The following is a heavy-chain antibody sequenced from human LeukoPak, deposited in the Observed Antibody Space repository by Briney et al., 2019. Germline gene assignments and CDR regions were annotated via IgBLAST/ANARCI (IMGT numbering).Heavy chain of an antibody. V-gene: IGHV3-30*02. CDR3: ARSRLVVTAIDY. J-gene: IGHJ4*02. D-gene: IGHD2-21*02. Sequence: GGSLRLSCAASGFTFSSYGMHWVRQAPGKGLEWVAFIRYDGSNKYYADSVKGRFTISRDNSKNMVYLQMGSLRAEDMAVYYCARSRLVVTAIDYWGQGTLVTVSS. CDR1: GFTFSSYG. CDR2: IRYDGSNK.